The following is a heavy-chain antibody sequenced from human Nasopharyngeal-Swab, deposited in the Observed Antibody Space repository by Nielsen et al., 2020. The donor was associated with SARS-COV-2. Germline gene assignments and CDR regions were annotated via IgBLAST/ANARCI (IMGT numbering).Heavy chain of an antibody. V-gene: IGHV5-51*01. J-gene: IGHJ3*02. CDR1: GYSFTSYW. CDR3: ARQTIYGGNSHDAFDI. D-gene: IGHD4-23*01. CDR2: IYPGDSDT. Sequence: GGSLRLSCKGSGYSFTSYWIGWVRQMPGKGLEWMGIIYPGDSDTRHSPSFQGQVTISADKSISTAYLQWSSLKASDTAMYYCARQTIYGGNSHDAFDIWGQGTMVTVSS.